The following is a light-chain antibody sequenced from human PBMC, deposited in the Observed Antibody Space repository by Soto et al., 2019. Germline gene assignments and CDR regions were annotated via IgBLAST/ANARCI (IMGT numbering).Light chain of an antibody. CDR2: SNN. CDR3: ASWDDSLNGVV. Sequence: QPVLTQPPSASGTPGQRVTISCSGSSSNIGSNTVNWYQHLPGTAPKLLIYSNNQRPSGVPERFSGSKSGTSASLAISGLHSEDEADYYCASWDDSLNGVVFGGGTKLTVL. J-gene: IGLJ2*01. V-gene: IGLV1-44*01. CDR1: SSNIGSNT.